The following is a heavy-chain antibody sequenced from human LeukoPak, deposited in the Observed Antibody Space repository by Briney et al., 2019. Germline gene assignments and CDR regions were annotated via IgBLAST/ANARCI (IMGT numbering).Heavy chain of an antibody. V-gene: IGHV4-34*01. CDR3: AGGLGSY. J-gene: IGHJ4*02. CDR2: INHSGST. CDR1: GGSFSGYY. Sequence: SETLSLTCAVYGGSFSGYYWSWIRQPPGKGLEWIGEINHSGSTNYNPSLKSRVTISVDTSKNQFSLKLSSVTAADTAVDYCAGGLGSYWGQGTLVTVSS.